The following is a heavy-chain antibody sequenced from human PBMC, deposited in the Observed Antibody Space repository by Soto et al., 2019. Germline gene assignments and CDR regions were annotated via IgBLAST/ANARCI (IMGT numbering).Heavy chain of an antibody. D-gene: IGHD2-2*02. Sequence: GGSLRLSCAGSGFTFSLFAMHWVRQAPGKGLEWVTVISYDGSNVYYADSVMGRFTISRDNSKNALYLQMNSLRAEDTAVYYCARAGYCISTSCYSSFDYWGQGTLVTVSS. CDR1: GFTFSLFA. V-gene: IGHV3-30-3*01. CDR3: ARAGYCISTSCYSSFDY. CDR2: ISYDGSNV. J-gene: IGHJ4*02.